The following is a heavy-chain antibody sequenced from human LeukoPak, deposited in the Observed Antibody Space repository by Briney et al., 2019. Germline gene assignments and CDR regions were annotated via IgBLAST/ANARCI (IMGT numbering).Heavy chain of an antibody. D-gene: IGHD2-21*02. CDR1: GYTFTNND. CDR2: MNPNTGHS. CDR3: ARCVGADCGWFDP. J-gene: IGHJ5*02. V-gene: IGHV1-8*03. Sequence: GASVKVSCKASGYTFTNNDINWMRQASGQGFEWVGWMNPNTGHSGYAQKFQGRTTITRNNSINTLYMELSSLRSEDTAVYYCARCVGADCGWFDPWGQGTLVTVSS.